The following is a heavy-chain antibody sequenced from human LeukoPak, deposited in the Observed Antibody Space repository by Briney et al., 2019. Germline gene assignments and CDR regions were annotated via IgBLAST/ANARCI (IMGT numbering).Heavy chain of an antibody. CDR3: ARVEMTEYDWFDP. V-gene: IGHV3-66*01. Sequence: GGSLRLSCAASGFTVSSNYMSWVRQAPGKGLEWVSVIYSGGSTYYADSVRGRFTISRDKSKNTLYLQMNSLRAEDTAVYYCARVEMTEYDWFDPWGQGTLVTVSS. CDR2: IYSGGST. D-gene: IGHD1-14*01. CDR1: GFTVSSNY. J-gene: IGHJ5*02.